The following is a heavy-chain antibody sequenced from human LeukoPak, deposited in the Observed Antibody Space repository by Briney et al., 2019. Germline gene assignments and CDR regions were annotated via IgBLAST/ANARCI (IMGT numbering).Heavy chain of an antibody. V-gene: IGHV1-8*02. CDR1: GYTFTGYY. D-gene: IGHD3-3*01. CDR2: MNPNSGNT. Sequence: ASVKVSCKASGYTFTGYYMHWVRQAPGQGLEWMGWMNPNSGNTGYAQKFQGRVTMTRNTSISTAYMELSSLRSEDTAVYYCARVITIFGVVTYYFDYWGQGTLVTVSS. CDR3: ARVITIFGVVTYYFDY. J-gene: IGHJ4*02.